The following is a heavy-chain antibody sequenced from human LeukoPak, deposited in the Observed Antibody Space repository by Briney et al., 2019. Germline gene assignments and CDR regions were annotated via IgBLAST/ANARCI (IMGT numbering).Heavy chain of an antibody. Sequence: GGSLRLSCAASGFTFSSYAMSWVRQAPGKGLEWVSAISGSGGSTYYADSVKGRFTISRDNSKNTLYLQMNSLRAEDTAVYYCARWIEGIYDFWSGYSQDAFDIWGQGTMVTVSS. CDR1: GFTFSSYA. D-gene: IGHD3-3*01. J-gene: IGHJ3*02. CDR2: ISGSGGST. CDR3: ARWIEGIYDFWSGYSQDAFDI. V-gene: IGHV3-23*01.